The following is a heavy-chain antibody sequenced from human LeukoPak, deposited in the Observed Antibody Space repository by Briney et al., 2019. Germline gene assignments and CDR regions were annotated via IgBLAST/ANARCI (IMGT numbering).Heavy chain of an antibody. CDR3: ARRDCSFTSCYIGSYSYYYMDV. V-gene: IGHV4-30-4*08. Sequence: SETLSLTCTVSGGSISSGDYYWSWIRQPPGKGLEWIGYIYHSGSTYYNPSLKSRVTISVDTSKNQFSLKLSSVTAADTAVYYCARRDCSFTSCYIGSYSYYYMDVWGKGTTVTVSS. CDR2: IYHSGST. J-gene: IGHJ6*03. D-gene: IGHD2-2*02. CDR1: GGSISSGDYY.